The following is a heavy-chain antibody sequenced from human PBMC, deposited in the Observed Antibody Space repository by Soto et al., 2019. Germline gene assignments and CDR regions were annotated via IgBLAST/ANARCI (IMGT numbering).Heavy chain of an antibody. CDR3: AKADTYSGYDYPYFDY. D-gene: IGHD5-12*01. CDR2: ISGSGGST. J-gene: IGHJ4*02. V-gene: IGHV3-23*01. Sequence: GGSLRLSCAASGFTFSSYAMSWVRQAPGKGLEWVSAISGSGGSTYYADSVKGRFTISRDNSKNTLYLQMNSLRAEDTAVYYCAKADTYSGYDYPYFDYWGQGTLVTVSS. CDR1: GFTFSSYA.